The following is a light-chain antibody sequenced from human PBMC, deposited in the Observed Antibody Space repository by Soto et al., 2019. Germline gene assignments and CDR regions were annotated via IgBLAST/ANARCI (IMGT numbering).Light chain of an antibody. Sequence: EIGLTQSAAILSLSAGERATLSCWASQSVSSSLAWYQQKPGQAPRLLIYDTSNRATDIPPRFSGSGYGTDFNLTISSLETEDFAVYYCQQRTNWRITFGQGTRLEIK. J-gene: IGKJ5*01. V-gene: IGKV3-11*01. CDR2: DTS. CDR3: QQRTNWRIT. CDR1: QSVSSS.